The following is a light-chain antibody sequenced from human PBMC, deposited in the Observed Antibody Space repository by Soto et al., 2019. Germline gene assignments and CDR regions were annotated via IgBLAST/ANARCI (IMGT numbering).Light chain of an antibody. J-gene: IGLJ7*01. CDR1: SPNIGAGYD. CDR2: GNS. V-gene: IGLV1-40*01. CDR3: QSYDSSLSGHAV. Sequence: QSVLTQPPSVSGAPGQRVTISCTGSSPNIGAGYDVHWYQQLPGTAPKLLIYGNSNRPSGVPDRFSGSKSGTSASLAITGLQAEDEADYYCQSYDSSLSGHAVFGGGTLLTVL.